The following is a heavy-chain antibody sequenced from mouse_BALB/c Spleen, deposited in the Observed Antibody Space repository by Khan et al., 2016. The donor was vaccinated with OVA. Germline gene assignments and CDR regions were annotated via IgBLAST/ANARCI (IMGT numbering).Heavy chain of an antibody. V-gene: IGHV1-81*01. CDR3: ARPSYYYGSNSDRFFHD. CDR1: GYTFTDYV. CDR2: IYPGSGNT. J-gene: IGHJ1*03. Sequence: QVQLQQSGPELVKPGASVKMSCKASGYTFTDYVISWVKQGTGQGLEWIGEIYPGSGNTSYNEKFRGKASLTADKSSSTAYMQVNSLTSEDSAVYICARPSYYYGSNSDRFFHDWGKGTTVNVSS. D-gene: IGHD1-1*01.